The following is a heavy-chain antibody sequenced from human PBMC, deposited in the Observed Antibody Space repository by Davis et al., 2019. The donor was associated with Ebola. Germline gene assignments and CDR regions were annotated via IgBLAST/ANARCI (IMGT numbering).Heavy chain of an antibody. Sequence: GESLKISCAASGFTFSSYEMNWVRQAPGKGLEWVSYISSSGSTIYYADSVKGRFTISRDNAKNSLYLQMNSLRAEDTAVYYCASWNGPRHSSGWYPAEYWGQGTLVTVSS. CDR2: ISSSGSTI. CDR3: ASWNGPRHSSGWYPAEY. CDR1: GFTFSSYE. J-gene: IGHJ4*02. D-gene: IGHD6-19*01. V-gene: IGHV3-48*03.